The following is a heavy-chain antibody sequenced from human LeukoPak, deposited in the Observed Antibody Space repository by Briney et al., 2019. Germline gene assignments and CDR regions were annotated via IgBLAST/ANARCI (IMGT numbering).Heavy chain of an antibody. D-gene: IGHD3-10*01. J-gene: IGHJ4*02. CDR2: IYHSGST. Sequence: SETLSLTCTVAGYSISSGYYWGSIRQPPGKGLEWIGSIYHSGSTYYNPSLKSRVTISVDTSKNQFSLKLSSVTAADTAVYYCARDTSSAVRGGGAFDYWGQGTLVTVSS. V-gene: IGHV4-38-2*02. CDR1: GYSISSGYY. CDR3: ARDTSSAVRGGGAFDY.